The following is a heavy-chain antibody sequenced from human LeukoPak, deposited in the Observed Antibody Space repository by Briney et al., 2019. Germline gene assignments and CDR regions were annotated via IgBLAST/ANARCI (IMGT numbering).Heavy chain of an antibody. CDR3: ARADWDTAMIDY. CDR1: GFTFSNYW. D-gene: IGHD5-18*01. V-gene: IGHV3-7*01. J-gene: IGHJ4*02. CDR2: INQDRGEI. Sequence: GGSLRLSCAASGFTFSNYWMTWVRPAPGKGLEWLASINQDRGEIHYVDSVRGRFTISRDIAKNSLYLQMNSLRAEDTAVYYCARADWDTAMIDYWGQGTLVTVSS.